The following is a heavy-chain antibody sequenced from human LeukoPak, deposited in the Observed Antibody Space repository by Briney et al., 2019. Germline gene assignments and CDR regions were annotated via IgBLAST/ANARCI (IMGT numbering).Heavy chain of an antibody. V-gene: IGHV4-39*07. Sequence: SETLSLTCTVSGGSISSSSYYWGWIRQPPGKGLEWIGEINHSGSTNYNPSLKSRVTISVDTSKNQFSLKLSSVTAADTAVYYCARGRQEIRFWGQGTLVTVSS. J-gene: IGHJ4*02. CDR3: ARGRQEIRF. CDR1: GGSISSSSYY. D-gene: IGHD5-24*01. CDR2: INHSGST.